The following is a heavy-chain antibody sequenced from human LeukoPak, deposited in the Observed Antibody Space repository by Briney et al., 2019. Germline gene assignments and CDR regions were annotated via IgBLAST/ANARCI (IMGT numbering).Heavy chain of an antibody. V-gene: IGHV3-23*01. Sequence: PGGSLRLSCAASGFTFSSYAMSWVRQAPGKGLEWVSAISGSGGSTYYADSVKGRFTISRDNSKNTLYLQMNSLRAEDTAVYYCAKGLGIAVADEGGWFDPWGQGTLVTVSP. CDR2: ISGSGGST. CDR1: GFTFSSYA. CDR3: AKGLGIAVADEGGWFDP. D-gene: IGHD6-19*01. J-gene: IGHJ5*02.